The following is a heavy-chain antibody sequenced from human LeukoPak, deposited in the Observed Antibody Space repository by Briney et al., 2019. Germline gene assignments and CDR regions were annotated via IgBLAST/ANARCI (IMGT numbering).Heavy chain of an antibody. J-gene: IGHJ3*02. V-gene: IGHV3-15*01. Sequence: GSLRLSCVASGFTFSDAWMTWVRQAPGKGLEWVGRIKTKISGGTTDYAAPVKGRFTISRDDSKNTLYLQMNSLRGEDTAAYYCATIPYSSSLTDAFDIWGQGTMVTVYS. D-gene: IGHD6-6*01. CDR2: IKTKISGGTT. CDR3: ATIPYSSSLTDAFDI. CDR1: GFTFSDAW.